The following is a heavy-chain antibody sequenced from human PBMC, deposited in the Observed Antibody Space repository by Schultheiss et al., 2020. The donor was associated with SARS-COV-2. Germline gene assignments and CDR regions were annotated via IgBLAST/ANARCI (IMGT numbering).Heavy chain of an antibody. CDR2: ISAYNGNT. J-gene: IGHJ4*02. D-gene: IGHD1-26*01. CDR1: GGTFTSYD. Sequence: KVSCKASGGTFTSYDINWVRQATGQGLEWMGWISAYNGNTNYAQKLQGRVTMTTDTSTSTAYMELRSLRSDDTAVYYCARGGGIVGAAFDCWGQGTLVTVSS. V-gene: IGHV1-18*01. CDR3: ARGGGIVGAAFDC.